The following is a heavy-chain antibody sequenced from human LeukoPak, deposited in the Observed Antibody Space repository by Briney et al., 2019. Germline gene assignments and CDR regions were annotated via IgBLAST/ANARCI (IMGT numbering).Heavy chain of an antibody. CDR1: GYTLTELS. J-gene: IGHJ4*02. V-gene: IGHV1-46*01. CDR3: ARGGDGYIRRPFDY. CDR2: INPSGGST. Sequence: RASVKVSCKVSGYTLTELSMHWVRQAPGQGLEWMGIINPSGGSTSYAQKFQGRVTMTRDTSTSTVYMELSSLRSEDTAVYYCARGGDGYIRRPFDYWGQGTLVTVSS. D-gene: IGHD5-24*01.